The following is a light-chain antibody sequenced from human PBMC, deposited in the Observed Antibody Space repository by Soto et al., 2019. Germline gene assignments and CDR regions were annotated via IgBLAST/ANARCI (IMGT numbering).Light chain of an antibody. V-gene: IGLV2-14*01. Sequence: QSVLTQPASVSGSPGQSITISCTGTSSDVGGYNYVSWYQQHPGKATKLMIYDVSNRPSGVSNRFTGSKSGNTASLTISGLQVEDEADYYCSSYTSSSTLLYVFGTGTKVTVL. CDR3: SSYTSSSTLLYV. CDR1: SSDVGGYNY. J-gene: IGLJ1*01. CDR2: DVS.